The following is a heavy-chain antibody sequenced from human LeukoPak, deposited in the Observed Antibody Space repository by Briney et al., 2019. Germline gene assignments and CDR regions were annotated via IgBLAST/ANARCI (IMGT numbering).Heavy chain of an antibody. CDR2: IYTSGST. Sequence: SETLSLTCTVSGGSISSYYWSWIRQPPGKGLEWIEYIYTSGSTNYNPSLKSRVTISVDTSKNQFSLKLSSVTAADTAVYYCARRSDSWFDPWGQGTLVTVSS. J-gene: IGHJ5*02. V-gene: IGHV4-4*09. D-gene: IGHD3-22*01. CDR1: GGSISSYY. CDR3: ARRSDSWFDP.